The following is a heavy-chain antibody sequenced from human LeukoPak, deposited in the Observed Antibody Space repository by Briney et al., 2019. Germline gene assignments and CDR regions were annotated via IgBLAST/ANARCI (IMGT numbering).Heavy chain of an antibody. CDR2: INHSGST. D-gene: IGHD3-3*01. CDR1: GGSFSGYY. Sequence: SETLSLTCVVYGGSFSGYYWSWIRQPPGKGLEWIGEINHSGSTNYNPSLKSRVTISVDTSKNQFSLKLSSVTAEDTGVYYCARGHITIFGVVKYYFDYWGRGTLVSVS. J-gene: IGHJ4*02. CDR3: ARGHITIFGVVKYYFDY. V-gene: IGHV4-34*01.